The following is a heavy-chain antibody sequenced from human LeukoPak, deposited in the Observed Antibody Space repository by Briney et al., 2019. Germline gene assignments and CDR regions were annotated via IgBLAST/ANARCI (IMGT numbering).Heavy chain of an antibody. V-gene: IGHV3-64D*06. D-gene: IGHD2-2*03. Sequence: GGSLRLSCSASGFSFSIYPMHWVRQAPGKGLEYVSAITSNGASTYYADSVKGRFTISRDNSKNTLYLQMSSLRAEDTAVYYCVSIAGIGYYYYGMDVWGQGTTVTVSS. CDR3: VSIAGIGYYYYGMDV. J-gene: IGHJ6*02. CDR2: ITSNGAST. CDR1: GFSFSIYP.